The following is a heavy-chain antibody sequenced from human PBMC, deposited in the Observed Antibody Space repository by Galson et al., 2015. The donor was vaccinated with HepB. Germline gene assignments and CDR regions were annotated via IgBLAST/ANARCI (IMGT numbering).Heavy chain of an antibody. CDR1: GYTFTSYG. D-gene: IGHD6-19*01. CDR3: ARDQYAVAGPWDAFDI. V-gene: IGHV1-18*04. CDR2: ISAYNGNT. Sequence: SVKVSCKASGYTFTSYGISWVRQAPGQGLEWMGWISAYNGNTNYAQKLQGRVTMTTDTSTSTAYMELRSLRSDDTAVYYCARDQYAVAGPWDAFDIWGQGTMVTVSS. J-gene: IGHJ3*02.